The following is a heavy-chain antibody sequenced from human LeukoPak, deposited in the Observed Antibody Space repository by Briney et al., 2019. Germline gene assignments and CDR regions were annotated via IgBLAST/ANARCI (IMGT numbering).Heavy chain of an antibody. Sequence: PSETLSITCTVSGGSIGSYYWSWIRQPPGKGLEWIGHISYSGSTNYNPSLKSRVTISVDTSKNQFSLKLSSVTAADTAVYYCARGGSGYALNWFDPWGQGTLVAVSS. CDR2: ISYSGST. J-gene: IGHJ5*02. D-gene: IGHD5-12*01. CDR3: ARGGSGYALNWFDP. CDR1: GGSIGSYY. V-gene: IGHV4-59*01.